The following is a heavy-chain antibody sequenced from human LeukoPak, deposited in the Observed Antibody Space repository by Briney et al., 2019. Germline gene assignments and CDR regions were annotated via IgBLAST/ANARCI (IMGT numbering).Heavy chain of an antibody. D-gene: IGHD6-6*01. CDR1: GYTFTSYG. V-gene: IGHV1-69*13. CDR2: IIPIFGTA. J-gene: IGHJ5*02. Sequence: ASVKVSCKASGYTFTSYGISWVRQAPGQGLEWMGGIIPIFGTANYAQKFQGRVTITADESTSTAYMELSSLRSEDTAVYYCAREGIAARSNWFDPWGQGTLVTVSS. CDR3: AREGIAARSNWFDP.